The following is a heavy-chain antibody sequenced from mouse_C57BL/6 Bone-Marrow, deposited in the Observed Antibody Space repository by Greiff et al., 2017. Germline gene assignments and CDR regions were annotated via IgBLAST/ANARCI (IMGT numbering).Heavy chain of an antibody. J-gene: IGHJ1*03. CDR1: GYSFTGYY. CDR3: ARVGYFDV. Sequence: VQLQQSGPELVKPGASVKISCKASGYSFTGYYMNWVKQSSEKSLEWIGEINPSTGGTSSNQKFKGKATLTVDKSSSTAYMQLKCLTSEDSAVYYCARVGYFDVWGTGTTVTVSS. CDR2: INPSTGGT. V-gene: IGHV1-43*01.